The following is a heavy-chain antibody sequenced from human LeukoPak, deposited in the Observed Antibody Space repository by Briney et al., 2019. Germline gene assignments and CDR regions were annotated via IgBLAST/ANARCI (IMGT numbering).Heavy chain of an antibody. CDR2: IYYSGRT. CDR3: ARRRYYDTTGYFD. D-gene: IGHD3-16*01. Sequence: SETLSLICTVSGGSNSSSSYYWGWIRQPPGKGLEWIGEIYYSGRTYQNPSLRSRVSMSVDTSKNHFSLELHSVTATDTAVYYCARRRYYDTTGYFDWGRGSLVTVPS. CDR1: GGSNSSSSYY. V-gene: IGHV4-39*01. J-gene: IGHJ1*01.